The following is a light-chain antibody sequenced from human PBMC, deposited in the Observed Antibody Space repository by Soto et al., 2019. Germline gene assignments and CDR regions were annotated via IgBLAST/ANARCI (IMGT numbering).Light chain of an antibody. Sequence: SYELTQPPSVSVSPGQTASITCSGDRLGNKYVCWYQQKPGQSPVLVIYQDNKRPSGIPERFSGSNSGNTATLTISGTQAMDEADYYCQARDTSAYSVFGIGTKVTVL. CDR1: RLGNKY. CDR2: QDN. J-gene: IGLJ1*01. V-gene: IGLV3-1*01. CDR3: QARDTSAYSV.